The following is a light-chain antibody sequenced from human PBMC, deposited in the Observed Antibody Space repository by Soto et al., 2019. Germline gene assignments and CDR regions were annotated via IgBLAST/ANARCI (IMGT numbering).Light chain of an antibody. Sequence: EILLTQSPGTLSVSPGERATRSCRASQSIGNNLAWYQQKPGQTPRLLVFDASTRATGFPPRFSGSGSGTEFTLTISSLQSEDFAVYYCQQYNNWPLTFGGGTKV. J-gene: IGKJ4*01. CDR3: QQYNNWPLT. V-gene: IGKV3-15*01. CDR1: QSIGNN. CDR2: DAS.